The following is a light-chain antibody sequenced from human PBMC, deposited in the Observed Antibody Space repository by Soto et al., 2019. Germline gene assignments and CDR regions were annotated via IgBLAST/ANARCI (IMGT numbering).Light chain of an antibody. CDR1: QSVLYSSNNKNY. J-gene: IGKJ4*01. CDR3: QQYFSTPLT. Sequence: DIVMTQSPDSLAVSLDERATINCKSSQSVLYSSNNKNYLAWYQQKPGQPPNLLIYWASTRESGVPDRFSGSGSGTDFTLTISSLQAEDVAVYYCQQYFSTPLTFGGGTKVEIK. CDR2: WAS. V-gene: IGKV4-1*01.